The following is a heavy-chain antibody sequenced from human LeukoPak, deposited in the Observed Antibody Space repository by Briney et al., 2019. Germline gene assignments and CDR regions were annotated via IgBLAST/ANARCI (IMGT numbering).Heavy chain of an antibody. CDR3: ARDQSGLLWFGEPWDAFDI. J-gene: IGHJ3*02. CDR2: ISGSGGST. CDR1: GFTFSSYA. Sequence: GGSLRLSCAASGFTFSSYAMSWVRQAPGKGLEWVSAISGSGGSTYYADSVKGRFTISRDNSKNTLYLQMNSLRAEDTAVYYCARDQSGLLWFGEPWDAFDIWGQGTMVTVSS. V-gene: IGHV3-23*01. D-gene: IGHD3-10*01.